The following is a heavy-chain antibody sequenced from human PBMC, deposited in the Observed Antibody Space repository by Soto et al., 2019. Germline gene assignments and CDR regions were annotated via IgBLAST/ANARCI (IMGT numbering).Heavy chain of an antibody. J-gene: IGHJ6*03. V-gene: IGHV1-18*01. D-gene: IGHD5-18*01. Sequence: ASVKVSCKASGYTFTIYGISWVRQAPGQGLEWMGWISAYNGNTNYAQKLQGRVTMTTDTSTSTAYMELRSLRSDDTAVYYCARDAANYYYYYYMDIWGKGTTVTLSS. CDR1: GYTFTIYG. CDR3: ARDAANYYYYYYMDI. CDR2: ISAYNGNT.